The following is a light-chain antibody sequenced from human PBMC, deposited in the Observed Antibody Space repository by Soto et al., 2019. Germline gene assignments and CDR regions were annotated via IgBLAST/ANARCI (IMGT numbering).Light chain of an antibody. J-gene: IGKJ5*01. V-gene: IGKV2-28*01. CDR3: MQALQTLT. CDR1: QSLLHSNGYNY. CDR2: LGS. Sequence: DIAMTQSPLSLPVTPGEPASISCRSSQSLLHSNGYNYLDWYLQKPGXYPXLLIYLGSNRASGVPDRFSGSGSGTDFTLKISRVEAEDVGVDYCMQALQTLTFGQGTRLEIK.